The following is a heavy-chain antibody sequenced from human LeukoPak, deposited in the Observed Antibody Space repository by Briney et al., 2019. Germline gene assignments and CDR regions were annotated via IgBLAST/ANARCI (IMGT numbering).Heavy chain of an antibody. CDR2: ISSRGSYI. J-gene: IGHJ4*02. CDR3: ASELVGFKDY. CDR1: EFTLNTYG. Sequence: GRSLRLSCAAYEFTLNTYGMTWARHTPGKGLEWVSSISSRGSYINYSDSVRGRFTISRDNAKNSLYLQMNSLRADDTAVYYCASELVGFKDYCGQGTLVTVSS. D-gene: IGHD2-8*02. V-gene: IGHV3-21*01.